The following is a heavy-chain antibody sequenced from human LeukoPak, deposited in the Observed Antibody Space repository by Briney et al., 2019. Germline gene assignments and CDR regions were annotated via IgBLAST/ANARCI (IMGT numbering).Heavy chain of an antibody. CDR3: AKDFYYDSSEYWVNYFDD. D-gene: IGHD3-22*01. Sequence: GGPLRPSCAASGFTFTSFAMSWVRQAQGKGLEWVSGINVRGVLTFYAGSVKGRFTVSRDNSNNVLYLDMSSLRAEDTALYYCAKDFYYDSSEYWVNYFDDWGQGILVTVSS. J-gene: IGHJ4*02. CDR2: INVRGVLT. CDR1: GFTFTSFA. V-gene: IGHV3-23*01.